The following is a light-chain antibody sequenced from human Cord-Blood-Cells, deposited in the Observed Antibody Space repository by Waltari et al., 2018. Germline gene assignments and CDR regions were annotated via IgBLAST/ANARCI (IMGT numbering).Light chain of an antibody. Sequence: QSALTQPRSVSGYPGQSVTISCPGTSSDVGGYNYVSWYQRTPGKAPKLMIYDVSKRPSGVPDRFSGSKSGNTSSLTISGLQAEDEADYYCCSYAGSYTYVFGTGTKVTVL. CDR3: CSYAGSYTYV. V-gene: IGLV2-11*01. J-gene: IGLJ1*01. CDR1: SSDVGGYNY. CDR2: DVS.